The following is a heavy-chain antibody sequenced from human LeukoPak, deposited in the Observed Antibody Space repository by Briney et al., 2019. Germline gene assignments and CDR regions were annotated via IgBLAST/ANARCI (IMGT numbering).Heavy chain of an antibody. V-gene: IGHV1-24*01. CDR2: FDPEDGET. J-gene: IGHJ5*02. D-gene: IGHD2-2*01. Sequence: ASVKVSCKVSGCTLTELSMHWVRQAPGKGIEWMGGFDPEDGETIYAQKFQGRVTMTEDTSTDTAYMELSSLRSEDTAVYYCATLYCSSTSCKTNNWFDPWGQGTLVTVSS. CDR1: GCTLTELS. CDR3: ATLYCSSTSCKTNNWFDP.